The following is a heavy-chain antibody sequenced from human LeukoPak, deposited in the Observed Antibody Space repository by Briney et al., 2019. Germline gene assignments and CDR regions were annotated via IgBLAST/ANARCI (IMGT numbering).Heavy chain of an antibody. CDR2: IKEDGSEK. CDR1: GFTFSCW. CDR3: ARDFDILTHYAFDN. J-gene: IGHJ4*02. V-gene: IGHV3-7*01. D-gene: IGHD3-9*01. Sequence: GGSLRLSCAASGFTFSCWMSWVRQAPGKGLEWVANIKEDGSEKYYVDSVKGRFTISRDTAKNSLYLQMNSLRADDTAVYYCARDFDILTHYAFDNWGQGSLVTVSS.